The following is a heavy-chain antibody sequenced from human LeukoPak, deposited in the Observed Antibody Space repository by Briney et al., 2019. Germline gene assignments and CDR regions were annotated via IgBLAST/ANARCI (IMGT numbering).Heavy chain of an antibody. Sequence: GRSLRLSCTASGFTFGDYAITWVRQAPGMGLEWVGFIRSKGYGGTTEYAASVKGRFTISRDDSKSIAYLQMNSVKTEDTAVYYCTRMLCTNGICYFDYWGQGTLVTVSS. CDR3: TRMLCTNGICYFDY. V-gene: IGHV3-49*04. D-gene: IGHD2-8*01. CDR1: GFTFGDYA. CDR2: IRSKGYGGTT. J-gene: IGHJ4*02.